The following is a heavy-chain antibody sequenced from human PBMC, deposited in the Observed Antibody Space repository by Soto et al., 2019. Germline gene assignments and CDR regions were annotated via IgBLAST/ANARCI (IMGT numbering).Heavy chain of an antibody. CDR3: ARVSMAASSLRWFDP. J-gene: IGHJ5*02. Sequence: SETLSLTCAVYGGSFSGYYWSWIRQPPGKGLEWIGYIHYSGSANYIPSLKSRVTISVDTSKNQLSLRLNSVTAADTAVYFCARVSMAASSLRWFDPWGQGTLVTVSS. D-gene: IGHD6-13*01. CDR2: IHYSGSA. V-gene: IGHV4-59*08. CDR1: GGSFSGYY.